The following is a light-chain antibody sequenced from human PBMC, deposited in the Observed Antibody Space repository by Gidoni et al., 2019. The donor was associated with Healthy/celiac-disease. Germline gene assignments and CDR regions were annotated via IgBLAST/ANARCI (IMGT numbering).Light chain of an antibody. V-gene: IGLV3-25*02. CDR2: KDS. CDR3: QSADSSGTYVV. J-gene: IGLJ2*01. CDR1: ALPKQY. Sequence: SYDLPHPPSVSVSPGQTSRITCPGDALPKQYAYWYQQKPGQAPVLVIYKDSERPSGIPERFSGSSSGTTVTLTISGVQAEDEADYYCQSADSSGTYVVFGGGTKLTVL.